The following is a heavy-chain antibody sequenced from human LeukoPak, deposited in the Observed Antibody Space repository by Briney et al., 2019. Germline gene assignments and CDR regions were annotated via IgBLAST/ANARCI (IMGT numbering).Heavy chain of an antibody. D-gene: IGHD3-10*01. CDR2: IIPILGIA. CDR1: GGTFSSYA. J-gene: IGHJ4*02. Sequence: GASVKVSCKASGGTFSSYAISWVRQAPGQGLEWMGRIIPILGIANYAQKFQGRVTITADKSTSTAYMELSSLRSEDTAVYYCASVYGSGSYFYWGQGTLVTVSS. V-gene: IGHV1-69*04. CDR3: ASVYGSGSYFY.